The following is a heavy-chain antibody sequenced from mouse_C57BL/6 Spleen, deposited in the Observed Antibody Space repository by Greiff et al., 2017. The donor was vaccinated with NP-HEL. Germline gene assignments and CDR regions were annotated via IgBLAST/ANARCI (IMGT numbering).Heavy chain of an antibody. CDR2: INPNNGGT. J-gene: IGHJ3*01. CDR1: GYTFTDYN. V-gene: IGHV1-22*01. CDR3: ARGDDYDAGFAY. D-gene: IGHD2-4*01. Sequence: VQLQQSGPELVKPGASVKMSCKASGYTFTDYNMHWVKQSHGKSLEWIGYINPNNGGTSYNQKFKGKATLTVNKSSSTAYMELRSLTSEDSAVYYCARGDDYDAGFAYWGQGTLVTVSA.